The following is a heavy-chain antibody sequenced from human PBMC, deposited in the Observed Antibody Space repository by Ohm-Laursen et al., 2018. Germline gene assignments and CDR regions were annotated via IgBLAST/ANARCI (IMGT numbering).Heavy chain of an antibody. CDR1: GFTFSSYG. V-gene: IGHV3-30*03. D-gene: IGHD2-15*01. Sequence: SLRLSCTASGFTFSSYGMHWVRQAPGKGLEWVAVISYDGSNKYYADSVKGRFTISRDNSKNTLYLQMNSLRAEDTAVYYCEAGSSTGYWGQGTLVTVSS. CDR3: EAGSSTGY. CDR2: ISYDGSNK. J-gene: IGHJ4*02.